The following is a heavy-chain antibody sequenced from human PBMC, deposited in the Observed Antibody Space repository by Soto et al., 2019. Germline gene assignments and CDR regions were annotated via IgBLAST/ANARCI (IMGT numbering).Heavy chain of an antibody. Sequence: SETLSLTCAVSRGSISSSNWWSWVRQPPGKGLEWIGEIYHSGSTNYNPSLKSRVTISVDKSKNQFSLKLSSVTAADTAVYYCARGRKSAAAGIRFDYWGQGTLVTVSS. J-gene: IGHJ4*02. D-gene: IGHD6-13*01. CDR2: IYHSGST. CDR1: RGSISSSNW. V-gene: IGHV4-4*02. CDR3: ARGRKSAAAGIRFDY.